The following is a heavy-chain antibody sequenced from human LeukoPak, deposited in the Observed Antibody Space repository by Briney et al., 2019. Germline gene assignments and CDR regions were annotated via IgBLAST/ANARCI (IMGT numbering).Heavy chain of an antibody. CDR3: ATEMVDAFDI. J-gene: IGHJ3*02. V-gene: IGHV3-33*01. D-gene: IGHD5-24*01. CDR1: GYTFTGYY. Sequence: SCKASGYTFTGYYMHWVRQAPGKGLEWVAVIWYDRSNKYYADSVKGRFTISRDNSKNTLYLQMNSLRAEDTAVYYCATEMVDAFDIWGQGTMVTVSS. CDR2: IWYDRSNK.